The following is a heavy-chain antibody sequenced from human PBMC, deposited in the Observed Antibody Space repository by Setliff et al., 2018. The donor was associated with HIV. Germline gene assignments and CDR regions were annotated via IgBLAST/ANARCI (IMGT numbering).Heavy chain of an antibody. CDR1: GFTFNSYA. D-gene: IGHD6-19*01. CDR3: ARAVHSGWDYFDY. J-gene: IGHJ4*02. Sequence: PGGSLRLSCAASGFTFNSYAMSWVRQAPGKGLEWVSGISGGGSITDYADSVKGRFSISRDNSKNTLYLQMNSLRAEDTAVYYCARAVHSGWDYFDYWGQGTRVTVSS. V-gene: IGHV3-23*01. CDR2: ISGGGSIT.